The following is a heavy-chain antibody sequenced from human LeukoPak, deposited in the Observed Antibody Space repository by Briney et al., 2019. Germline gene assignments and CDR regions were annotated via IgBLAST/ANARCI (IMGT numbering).Heavy chain of an antibody. V-gene: IGHV3-66*02. CDR3: AKGGRGWPFDY. Sequence: GGSLRLSCAASGFTFSSYGMSWVRQAPGKGLEWVSVIYSGGSTYYADSVKGRFTISRDNSKNTLYLQMNSLRAEDTAVYYCAKGGRGWPFDYWGQGTLVTVSS. CDR1: GFTFSSYG. CDR2: IYSGGST. J-gene: IGHJ4*02. D-gene: IGHD6-19*01.